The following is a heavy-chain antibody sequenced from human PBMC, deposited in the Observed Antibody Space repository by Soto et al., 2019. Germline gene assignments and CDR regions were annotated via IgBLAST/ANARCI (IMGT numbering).Heavy chain of an antibody. D-gene: IGHD4-17*01. CDR1: GGTFSSYA. CDR3: ARDVGGDYGSHFDY. CDR2: IIPIFGTA. V-gene: IGHV1-69*13. Sequence: ASVKVSCKASGGTFSSYAISWVRQAPGQGLEWMGGIIPIFGTANYAQKFQGRVTITADESTSTAYMELSSLRSEDTAVYYCARDVGGDYGSHFDYWGRGTLVTVSS. J-gene: IGHJ4*02.